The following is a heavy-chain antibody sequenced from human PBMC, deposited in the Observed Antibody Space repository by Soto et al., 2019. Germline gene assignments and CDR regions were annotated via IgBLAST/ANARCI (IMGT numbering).Heavy chain of an antibody. CDR3: ARIGVTVTTYYYYYGMDV. J-gene: IGHJ6*02. Sequence: SETLSLTCTVSGGSISSYYWSWIRQPPGKGLEWIGYIYYSGSTNYNPSLKSRVTISVDTSKSQFSLKLSSVTAADTAVYYCARIGVTVTTYYYYYGMDVWGQGTTVTVSS. V-gene: IGHV4-59*01. CDR1: GGSISSYY. D-gene: IGHD4-17*01. CDR2: IYYSGST.